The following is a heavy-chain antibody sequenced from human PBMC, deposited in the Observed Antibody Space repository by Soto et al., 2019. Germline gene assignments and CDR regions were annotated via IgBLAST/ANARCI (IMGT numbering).Heavy chain of an antibody. D-gene: IGHD6-6*01. Sequence: GVSLRLSCAASGFTFNRYAMSWVRQAPGKGLEWVSAISGSGGSTYYADSVKGRFTIARDNSKNTLYLQMNSLRAEDTAVFYCATSRRLAARPLYYFDYWGQGILVTVSS. CDR3: ATSRRLAARPLYYFDY. V-gene: IGHV3-23*01. J-gene: IGHJ4*02. CDR1: GFTFNRYA. CDR2: ISGSGGST.